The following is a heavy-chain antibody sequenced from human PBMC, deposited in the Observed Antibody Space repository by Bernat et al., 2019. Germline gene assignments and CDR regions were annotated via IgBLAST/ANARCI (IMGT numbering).Heavy chain of an antibody. V-gene: IGHV3-15*01. Sequence: EVQLVESGGGLVKPGGSLRLSCAASGFTSSNAWMSWVRQAPGKGLEWVGRIKSKTDGGTTDYAAPVKGRFTISSDDSKNTLYLQMNSLKTEDTAVYYCTTDPMVRVDYYYYGMDVWGQGTTVTVSS. D-gene: IGHD3-10*01. CDR2: IKSKTDGGTT. CDR1: GFTSSNAW. J-gene: IGHJ6*02. CDR3: TTDPMVRVDYYYYGMDV.